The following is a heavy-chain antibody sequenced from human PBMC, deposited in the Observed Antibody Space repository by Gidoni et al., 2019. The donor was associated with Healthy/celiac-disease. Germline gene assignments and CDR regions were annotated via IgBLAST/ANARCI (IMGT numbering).Heavy chain of an antibody. J-gene: IGHJ4*02. Sequence: QVQLQESGPGLVKPSQTLSLTCTVSGGSISSGSYSWSWIRQPAGKGLEWIGRIYTSGSTNYNPSLKSRVTISVDTSKNQFSLKLSSVTAADTAVYYCAKVDTAMGDDYWGQGTLVTVSS. CDR2: IYTSGST. D-gene: IGHD5-18*01. V-gene: IGHV4-61*02. CDR1: GGSISSGSYS. CDR3: AKVDTAMGDDY.